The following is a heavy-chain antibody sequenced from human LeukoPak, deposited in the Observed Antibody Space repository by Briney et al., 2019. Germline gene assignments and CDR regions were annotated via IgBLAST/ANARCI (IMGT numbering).Heavy chain of an antibody. V-gene: IGHV1-46*01. CDR3: ARKPFGLGGLDY. Sequence: ASVKVSCKASGYTFTSYYIRWVRQAPGQGVEWMGIINPSGGSTSYAQNFQGRVTMTRDTSTSTVYMELSSLRSEDTAVYYCARKPFGLGGLDYWGQGTLVTVSS. D-gene: IGHD3-16*01. CDR1: GYTFTSYY. J-gene: IGHJ4*02. CDR2: INPSGGST.